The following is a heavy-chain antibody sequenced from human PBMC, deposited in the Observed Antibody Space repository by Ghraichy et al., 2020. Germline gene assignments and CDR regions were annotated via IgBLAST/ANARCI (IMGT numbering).Heavy chain of an antibody. CDR2: ISTTGSTM. CDR3: ARDKRYYYDRSAYSDAEWFDP. J-gene: IGHJ5*02. D-gene: IGHD3-22*01. CDR1: GFTFSVYY. V-gene: IGHV3-11*01. Sequence: GESLNISCAASGFTFSVYYMSWIRQAPGKGLEWVSHISTTGSTMYYADSVKGRFAISRDNAKKSLHLQMHSLRAEDTAVYYCARDKRYYYDRSAYSDAEWFDPWGQGTLVTVSS.